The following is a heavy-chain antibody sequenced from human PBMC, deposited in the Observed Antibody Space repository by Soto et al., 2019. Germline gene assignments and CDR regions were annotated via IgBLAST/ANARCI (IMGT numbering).Heavy chain of an antibody. D-gene: IGHD3-10*01. CDR1: GFTFSSYG. J-gene: IGHJ6*02. CDR3: AKKKQITMVRGVIIPSYYYYGMDV. Sequence: QPGGSLRLSCAASGFTFSSYGMHWVRQAPGKGLEWVAVISYDGSNKHYADSVKGRFTISRDNSKNTLYLQMNSLRAEDTAVYYCAKKKQITMVRGVIIPSYYYYGMDVWGQGTTVTVSS. CDR2: ISYDGSNK. V-gene: IGHV3-30*18.